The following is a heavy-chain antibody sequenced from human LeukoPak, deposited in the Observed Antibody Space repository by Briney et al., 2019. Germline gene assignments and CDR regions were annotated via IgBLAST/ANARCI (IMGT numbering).Heavy chain of an antibody. V-gene: IGHV3-21*01. J-gene: IGHJ4*02. CDR3: AILELANFDY. CDR2: ISSSSSYI. D-gene: IGHD1-7*01. CDR1: GFTFSSYS. Sequence: GGSLRLSCAASGFTFSSYSMNWVRQAPGEGLEWVSSISSSSSYIYYADSVKGRFTISRDNAKNSLYLQMNSLRAEDTAVYYCAILELANFDYWGQGTLVTVSS.